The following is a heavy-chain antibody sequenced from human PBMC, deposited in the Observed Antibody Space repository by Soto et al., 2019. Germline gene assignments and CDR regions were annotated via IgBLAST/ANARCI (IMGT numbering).Heavy chain of an antibody. J-gene: IGHJ4*02. D-gene: IGHD6-19*01. CDR2: ISGDGEST. Sequence: PGGSLRLSCAASGFTFSSYAMTWVRQAPGEGLQWVASISGDGESTFHADSVKGRFTISRDNSKNTLYLQMNSLSAEDTAVYYCARDPNLYSSGWHFDYWGQGALVTVSS. CDR3: ARDPNLYSSGWHFDY. V-gene: IGHV3-23*01. CDR1: GFTFSSYA.